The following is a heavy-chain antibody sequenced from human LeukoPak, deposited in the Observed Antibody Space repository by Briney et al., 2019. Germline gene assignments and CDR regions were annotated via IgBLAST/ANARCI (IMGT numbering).Heavy chain of an antibody. CDR3: AKKAAAGEYFDY. J-gene: IGHJ4*02. CDR2: ISGSGDST. CDR1: GFTFSNYG. D-gene: IGHD6-13*01. Sequence: GGSLRLSCAASGFTFSNYGMSWVRQAPGKGLEWVSSISGSGDSTYYADSVKGRFTISRDNSKNTLYLQMNSLRAEDTAVYSCAKKAAAGEYFDYWGQGTLVTVSS. V-gene: IGHV3-23*01.